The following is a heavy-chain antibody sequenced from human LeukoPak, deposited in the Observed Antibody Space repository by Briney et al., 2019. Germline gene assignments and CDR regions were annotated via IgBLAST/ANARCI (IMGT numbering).Heavy chain of an antibody. CDR3: ARPAQGGATFPVWDY. Sequence: SETLSLTCTVSGGSISSSSYYWGWIRQPPGKGLEWIGSIYYSGSTYYNPSLKSRVTISVDTSKNQFSLKLSSVTAADTAVYYCARPAQGGATFPVWDYWGQGTLVTVSS. D-gene: IGHD1-26*01. V-gene: IGHV4-39*07. CDR2: IYYSGST. CDR1: GGSISSSSYY. J-gene: IGHJ4*02.